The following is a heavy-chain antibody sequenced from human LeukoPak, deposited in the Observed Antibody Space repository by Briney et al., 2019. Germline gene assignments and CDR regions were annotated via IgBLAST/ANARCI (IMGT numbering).Heavy chain of an antibody. CDR1: GGTFSSYA. CDR2: IIPILGIA. J-gene: IGHJ4*02. D-gene: IGHD2-15*01. V-gene: IGHV1-69*04. Sequence: SVKVSCKASGGTFSSYAISWVRQAPGQGLEWMGRIIPILGIANYAQKFQGRVTITADKSTSTAYMELSSLRSEDTAVYYCASEDLGYCSGGSCYSVYWGQGTLVTVSS. CDR3: ASEDLGYCSGGSCYSVY.